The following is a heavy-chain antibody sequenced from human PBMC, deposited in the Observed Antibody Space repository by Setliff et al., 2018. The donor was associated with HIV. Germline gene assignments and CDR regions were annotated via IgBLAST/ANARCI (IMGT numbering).Heavy chain of an antibody. CDR2: ISSSSNTI. CDR3: ARDREYYDSSGSYYFDY. D-gene: IGHD3-22*01. J-gene: IGHJ4*02. Sequence: QSGGSLRLSCAASGFTFSSYSMNWVRQAPGKGLEWVSYISSSSNTIYYADSVKGRFTISRDNAKNSLYLQMNSLRAEDTAVYYCARDREYYDSSGSYYFDYWGQGTLVTVSS. V-gene: IGHV3-48*01. CDR1: GFTFSSYS.